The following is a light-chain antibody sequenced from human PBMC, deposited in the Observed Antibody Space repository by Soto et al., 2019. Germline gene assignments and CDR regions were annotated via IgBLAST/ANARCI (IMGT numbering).Light chain of an antibody. CDR3: SSYTSSSTLYV. CDR2: DVS. CDR1: SSEVGGYNY. J-gene: IGLJ1*01. Sequence: QSVLPQPASVSGSPGQSITISCTGTSSEVGGYNYVSWYQQHPGKAPKLMIYDVSNRPSGVSNRFSGSMSGNTATLTISGLQAEDEAHYYCSSYTSSSTLYVFGTGTKLTVL. V-gene: IGLV2-14*01.